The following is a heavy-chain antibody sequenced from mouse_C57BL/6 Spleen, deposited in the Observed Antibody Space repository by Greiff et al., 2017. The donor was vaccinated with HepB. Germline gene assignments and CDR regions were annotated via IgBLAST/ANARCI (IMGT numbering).Heavy chain of an antibody. J-gene: IGHJ2*01. CDR3: AREGYDYDY. D-gene: IGHD2-4*01. CDR2: ISYDGSN. CDR1: GYSITSGYY. V-gene: IGHV3-6*01. Sequence: EVKLQESGPGLVKPSQSLSLTCSVTGYSITSGYYWNWIRQFPGNKLEWMGYISYDGSNKYNPSLKNRISITRDTSKNQFFLKLNSVTTEDTATYYCAREGYDYDYWGQGTTLTVSS.